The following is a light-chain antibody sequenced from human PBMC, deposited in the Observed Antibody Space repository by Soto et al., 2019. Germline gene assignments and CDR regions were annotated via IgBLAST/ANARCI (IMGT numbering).Light chain of an antibody. J-gene: IGKJ2*01. CDR2: GAS. V-gene: IGKV3-15*01. CDR3: QKYNHWPYT. CDR1: QSVGSS. Sequence: EIVMTQSPATLSVSPGEGATLSCRASQSVGSSLAWYQQRPGQSPRLLIYGASTRATGISARFSGSGSGTEFTLTISSLQSEDFAVHYCQKYNHWPYTFGQGTKLEIK.